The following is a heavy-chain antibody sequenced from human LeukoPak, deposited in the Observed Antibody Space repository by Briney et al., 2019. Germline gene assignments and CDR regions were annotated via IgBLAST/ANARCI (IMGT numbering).Heavy chain of an antibody. V-gene: IGHV3-30-3*01. D-gene: IGHD3-3*01. Sequence: PGGSLRLSCAASGFTFSSYAMSWVRQAPGKGLEWVAVISYDGSNKYYADSVKGRFTISRDNSKNTLYLQMNSLRAEDTAVYYCARSFGVVTEPDYWGQGTLVTVSS. J-gene: IGHJ4*02. CDR3: ARSFGVVTEPDY. CDR2: ISYDGSNK. CDR1: GFTFSSYA.